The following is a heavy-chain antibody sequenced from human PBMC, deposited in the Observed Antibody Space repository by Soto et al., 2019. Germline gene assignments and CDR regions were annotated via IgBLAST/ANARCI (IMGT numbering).Heavy chain of an antibody. CDR2: IYYSGST. D-gene: IGHD2-2*01. Sequence: QLQLQESGPGLVEASETLSLTCTVSGDSISSTSYTWGWIRQPPGKGLEWIGTIYYSGSTYYNPSLKSRVIISVDTSKNHFSLRLSSVTAADTAVYYCARRKPVKAFDPWGQGTLVTVSS. J-gene: IGHJ5*02. CDR3: ARRKPVKAFDP. V-gene: IGHV4-39*02. CDR1: GDSISSTSYT.